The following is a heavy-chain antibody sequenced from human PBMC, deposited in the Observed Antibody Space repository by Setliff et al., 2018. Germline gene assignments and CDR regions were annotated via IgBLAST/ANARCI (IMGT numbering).Heavy chain of an antibody. V-gene: IGHV4-61*02. CDR2: IQGTGNT. J-gene: IGHJ4*02. D-gene: IGHD3-9*01. Sequence: SETLSLTCTVTGGSFDSGTHYWSWIRQPAGKVPEWIGLIQGTGNTNYNPSLQSRATISIDTSKNQISLKITSVTAADTALYSCAGSPARGTTWLSPFDYWGQGIQGTVSS. CDR1: GGSFDSGTHY. CDR3: AGSPARGTTWLSPFDY.